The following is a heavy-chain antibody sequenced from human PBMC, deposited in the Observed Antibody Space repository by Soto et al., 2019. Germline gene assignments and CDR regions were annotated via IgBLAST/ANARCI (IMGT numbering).Heavy chain of an antibody. J-gene: IGHJ4*02. CDR2: SIPEFGTA. V-gene: IGHV1-69*13. CDR1: GGTFSNYA. CDR3: ARDSSTFFDY. D-gene: IGHD2-2*01. Sequence: SVKVSCKASGGTFSNYAITWVRQAPGQGLEYMGGSIPEFGTANYAQKFQGRVTITADESTSTAYMELSSLRSEDTAVYYCARDSSTFFDYWGQGTLVTVSS.